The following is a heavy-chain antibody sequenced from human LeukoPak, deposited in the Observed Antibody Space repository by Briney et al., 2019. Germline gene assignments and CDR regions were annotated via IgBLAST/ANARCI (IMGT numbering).Heavy chain of an antibody. CDR1: GGSIRSYY. D-gene: IGHD5-12*01. CDR3: ARCGYSGYEYDY. CDR2: IYYSGST. J-gene: IGHJ4*02. Sequence: SEALSLTRTVSGGSIRSYYWSWIRQPPGKGLEWIGYIYYSGSTDYNPSLKSRVTMSVDTSKNQFSLKLSSVTAADTAVYYCARCGYSGYEYDYWGQGTLVTVSS. V-gene: IGHV4-59*08.